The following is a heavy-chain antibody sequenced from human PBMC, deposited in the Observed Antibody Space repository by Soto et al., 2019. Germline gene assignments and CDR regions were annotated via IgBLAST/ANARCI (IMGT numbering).Heavy chain of an antibody. CDR1: GSTFSSYA. D-gene: IGHD3-22*01. Sequence: PGGSLRLSCAASGSTFSSYAMSWVRQAPGKGLEWVSAISGSGGSTYYADSVKGRFTISRDNSKNTLYLQMNSLRAEDTAVYYCAKVYYDSSGYNNWFDPWGQGTLVTVSS. J-gene: IGHJ5*02. CDR3: AKVYYDSSGYNNWFDP. V-gene: IGHV3-23*01. CDR2: ISGSGGST.